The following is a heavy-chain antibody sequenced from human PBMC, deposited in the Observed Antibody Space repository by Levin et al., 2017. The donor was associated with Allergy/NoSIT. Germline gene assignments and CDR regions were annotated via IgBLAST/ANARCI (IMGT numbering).Heavy chain of an antibody. Sequence: SSETLSLTCTVSGVSISSSTDYWVWIRQPPGKGLEWIGTLYYGGSIFYNPSLESRVTISVDTSDNRLSLTLTSVTAADTAVYYCARHKAAEGFSNSYSGSDSWGQGTLVTVSS. V-gene: IGHV4-39*01. CDR3: ARHKAAEGFSNSYSGSDS. J-gene: IGHJ4*02. D-gene: IGHD6-13*01. CDR2: LYYGGSI. CDR1: GVSISSSTDY.